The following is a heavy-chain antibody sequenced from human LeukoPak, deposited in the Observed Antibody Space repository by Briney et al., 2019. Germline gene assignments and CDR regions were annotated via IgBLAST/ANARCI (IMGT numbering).Heavy chain of an antibody. CDR2: IYYSGST. V-gene: IGHV4-61*05. Sequence: PSETLSLTCSVSDVSITNAYYWGWIRQPPGKGLEWIGYIYYSGSTNYNPSLKSRVTISVDTSKNQFSLKLSSVTAADTAVYYCARLTKNDSGSFRFGKKKRGYMDVWGKGTTVTISS. J-gene: IGHJ6*03. D-gene: IGHD3-10*01. CDR1: DVSITNAYY. CDR3: ARLTKNDSGSFRFGKKKRGYMDV.